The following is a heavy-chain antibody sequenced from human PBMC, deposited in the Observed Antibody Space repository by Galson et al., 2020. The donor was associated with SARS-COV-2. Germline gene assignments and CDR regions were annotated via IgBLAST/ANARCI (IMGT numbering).Heavy chain of an antibody. J-gene: IGHJ6*02. V-gene: IGHV4-30-4*01. Sequence: SQTLSLTCTVSGGSISSGDYYWSWIRQPPGKGLEWIGYIYYSGSTYYNPSLKSRVTISVDTSKNQFSLKLSSVTAADTAVYYCAREKRYDCWSGYSLAGGMDVWGQGTTVTVSS. CDR3: AREKRYDCWSGYSLAGGMDV. D-gene: IGHD3-3*01. CDR2: IYYSGST. CDR1: GGSISSGDYY.